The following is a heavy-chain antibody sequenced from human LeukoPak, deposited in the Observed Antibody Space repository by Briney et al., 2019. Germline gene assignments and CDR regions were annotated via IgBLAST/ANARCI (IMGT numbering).Heavy chain of an antibody. D-gene: IGHD1-14*01. J-gene: IGHJ4*02. Sequence: GGSLRLSCAASGFTFSSYWMHWVRQAPGKGLGWVSRINSEGSITSYADSVKGRVAISRHNAKNTLYLQMNSLRAADTAVYYCARDNRLADYWGQGTLVTVSS. CDR1: GFTFSSYW. V-gene: IGHV3-74*01. CDR2: INSEGSIT. CDR3: ARDNRLADY.